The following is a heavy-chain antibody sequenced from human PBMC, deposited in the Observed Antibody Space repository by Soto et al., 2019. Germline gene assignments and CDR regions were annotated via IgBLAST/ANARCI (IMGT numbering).Heavy chain of an antibody. CDR1: GGSISSGGYY. CDR2: IYYSGST. J-gene: IGHJ6*02. D-gene: IGHD6-13*01. V-gene: IGHV4-31*03. Sequence: TLGLTCTVSGGSISSGGYYGSWIRQHPGKGLEWIGYIYYSGSTYYNPSLKSRVTISVDTSKNQFSLKLSSVAAADTAVYYCARDRGSRVAAAGGPNYGMDVWGQGTTVTVSS. CDR3: ARDRGSRVAAAGGPNYGMDV.